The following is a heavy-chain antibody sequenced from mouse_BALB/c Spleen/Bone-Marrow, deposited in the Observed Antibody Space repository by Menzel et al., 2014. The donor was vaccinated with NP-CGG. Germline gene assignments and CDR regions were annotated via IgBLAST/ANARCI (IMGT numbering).Heavy chain of an antibody. CDR3: ASTYYKYEGFFDV. CDR2: IWXDGST. CDR1: GISLIGVG. V-gene: IGHV2-6-7*01. D-gene: IGHD2-14*01. Sequence: XQLVESGPGLVAPSQRLSITCTVSGISLIGVGXNWVXQPPXXGXXWLXXIWXDGSTDYNSALRSRLSISKDNSKSQVFLKMNSLQTDDTARYYCASTYYKYEGFFDVWGAGTTVTVSS. J-gene: IGHJ1*01.